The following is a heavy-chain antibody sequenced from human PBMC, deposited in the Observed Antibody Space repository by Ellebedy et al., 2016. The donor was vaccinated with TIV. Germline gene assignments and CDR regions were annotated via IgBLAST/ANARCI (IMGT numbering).Heavy chain of an antibody. D-gene: IGHD6-13*01. CDR1: GFTFSSYW. V-gene: IGHV3-23*01. CDR2: ISGSGGST. J-gene: IGHJ4*02. Sequence: GESLKISCAASGFTFSSYWMHWVRQAPGKGLEWVSAISGSGGSTYYADSVKGRFTISRDNSKNTLYLQMNSLRAEDTAVYYCARDGWYGIDYWGQGTLVTVSS. CDR3: ARDGWYGIDY.